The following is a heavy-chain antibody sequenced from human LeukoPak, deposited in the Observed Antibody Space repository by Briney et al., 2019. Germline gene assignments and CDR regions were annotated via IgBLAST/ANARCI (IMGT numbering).Heavy chain of an antibody. D-gene: IGHD1-26*01. CDR2: IGGSADSA. CDR3: AKDSVAYNGIYDAFDI. CDR1: GITFSGSG. V-gene: IGHV3-23*01. Sequence: GGSLRLSCSASGITFSGSGMSWVRQAPGKGLEWVSVIGGSADSADYADSVKGRLTISRDDSKNTLYLQMISLRSEDTAVYYCAKDSVAYNGIYDAFDIWGQGTMVAVSS. J-gene: IGHJ3*02.